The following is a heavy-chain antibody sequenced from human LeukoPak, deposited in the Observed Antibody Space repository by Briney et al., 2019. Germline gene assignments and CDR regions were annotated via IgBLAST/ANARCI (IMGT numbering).Heavy chain of an antibody. CDR2: IYPNSGGT. D-gene: IGHD1-1*01. CDR3: ARGESTTHLDY. V-gene: IGHV1-2*02. Sequence: ASVKVSCKASGYTFTGYYMHWVRQAPGQGLEWMRWIYPNSGGTNYAQKFQGRVTMTRDTSTSTAYMELSRLRSDDTAVYYCARGESTTHLDYWGQGTLVAASS. J-gene: IGHJ4*02. CDR1: GYTFTGYY.